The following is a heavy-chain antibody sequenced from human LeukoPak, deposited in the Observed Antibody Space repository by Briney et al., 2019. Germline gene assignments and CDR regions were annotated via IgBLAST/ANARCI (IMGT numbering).Heavy chain of an antibody. CDR2: IRYDGNNK. Sequence: PTGGSLRLSCAASGFTFSTYGMHWVRQAPGKGLEWVAFIRYDGNNKYYADSVKGRFTISRDNSKNMLYLEMKSLRPEDMAVYYCAKNGPDYIWGNYLDYWGQGTLVTVSS. CDR1: GFTFSTYG. D-gene: IGHD3-16*01. J-gene: IGHJ4*02. V-gene: IGHV3-30*02. CDR3: AKNGPDYIWGNYLDY.